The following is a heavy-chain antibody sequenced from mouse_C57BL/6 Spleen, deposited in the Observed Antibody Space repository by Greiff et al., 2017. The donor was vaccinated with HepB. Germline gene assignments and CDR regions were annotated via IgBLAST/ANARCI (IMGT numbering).Heavy chain of an antibody. Sequence: EVHLVESGGGLVQPGGSMKLSCAASGFTFSDAWVDWVRQAPEKGLEWVAEIRNKANKIVSSYAESLKGRFTISRDDSKRTVYLQMNSLRPEDTGIYYSTRPLYSHFDYWGQGTTLTVSS. CDR1: GFTFSDAW. D-gene: IGHD1-1*01. CDR3: TRPLYSHFDY. V-gene: IGHV6-6*01. J-gene: IGHJ2*01. CDR2: IRNKANKIVS.